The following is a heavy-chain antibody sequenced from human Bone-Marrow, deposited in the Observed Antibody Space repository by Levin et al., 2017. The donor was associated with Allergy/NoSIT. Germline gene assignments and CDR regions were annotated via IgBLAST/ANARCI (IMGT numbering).Heavy chain of an antibody. CDR2: INHSGST. CDR3: ARSRGGRGSGSYINYYFYTMDV. V-gene: IGHV4-34*01. Sequence: SQTLSLTCAVYGGSFNGHYWSWIRQPPGKGLEWIAEINHSGSTNYNPSLKSRVNLAVDTSKNQFSLKLSSVTAADTAAYYCARSRGGRGSGSYINYYFYTMDVWGKGTTVTVSS. J-gene: IGHJ6*03. CDR1: GGSFNGHY. D-gene: IGHD3-3*01.